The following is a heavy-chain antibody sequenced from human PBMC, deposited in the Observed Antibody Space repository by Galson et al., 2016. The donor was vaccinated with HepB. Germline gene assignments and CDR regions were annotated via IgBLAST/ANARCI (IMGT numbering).Heavy chain of an antibody. CDR2: ISYDGSNK. Sequence: SLRLSCAASGFTFSSYGMHWVRQAPGKGLEWVAVISYDGSNKYYADSVKGRFTISRDNSKNTLYLQMNSLGAEDTAVYYCAKDTARYCSSTSCSYGRDVWGQGTTVTVSS. D-gene: IGHD2-2*01. V-gene: IGHV3-30*18. J-gene: IGHJ6*02. CDR3: AKDTARYCSSTSCSYGRDV. CDR1: GFTFSSYG.